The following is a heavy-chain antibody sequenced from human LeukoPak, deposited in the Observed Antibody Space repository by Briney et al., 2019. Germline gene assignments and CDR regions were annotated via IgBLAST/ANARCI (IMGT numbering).Heavy chain of an antibody. Sequence: GGSLRLSCAASGFTFSSYGMHWVRQAPGKGLEWVAFIRYDGSNKYYADSVKGRFTISRDNSKNTLYLQMNSLRAEDTAVYYCAKGRCSSTSCPMKRVIATPVFDYWGQGTLVTVSS. CDR2: IRYDGSNK. V-gene: IGHV3-30*02. D-gene: IGHD2-2*01. CDR1: GFTFSSYG. CDR3: AKGRCSSTSCPMKRVIATPVFDY. J-gene: IGHJ4*02.